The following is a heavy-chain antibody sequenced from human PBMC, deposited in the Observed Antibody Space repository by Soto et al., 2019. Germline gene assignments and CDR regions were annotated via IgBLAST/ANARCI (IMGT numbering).Heavy chain of an antibody. CDR3: ARDKLEYNYGNYGMDV. J-gene: IGHJ6*02. CDR1: GFTFSSYG. Sequence: GGSLRLSCAASGFTFSSYGMHWVRQAPGKGLEWVAVIWYDGSNKYYEDSVKGRFTISRDNSKNTLYLQMNSLGAEDTAVYYCARDKLEYNYGNYGMDVWGQGTTVTVSS. V-gene: IGHV3-33*01. D-gene: IGHD5-18*01. CDR2: IWYDGSNK.